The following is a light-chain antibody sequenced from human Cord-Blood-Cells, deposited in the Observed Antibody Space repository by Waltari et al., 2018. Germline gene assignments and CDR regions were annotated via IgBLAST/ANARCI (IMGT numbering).Light chain of an antibody. CDR2: WAS. CDR1: QGVLYSSNNKNY. Sequence: DIVMTQSPDSLAVSLGERATINCKSSQGVLYSSNNKNYLAWYQQKPGQPPKLLIYWASTRESVVPDRFSGSGSGTDFTLTISSLQAEDVAVYYCQQYYSTPLTFGPGTKVDIK. CDR3: QQYYSTPLT. J-gene: IGKJ3*01. V-gene: IGKV4-1*01.